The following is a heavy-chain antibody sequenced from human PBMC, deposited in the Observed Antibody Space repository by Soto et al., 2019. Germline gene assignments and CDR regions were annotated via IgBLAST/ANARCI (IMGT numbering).Heavy chain of an antibody. D-gene: IGHD6-6*01. CDR3: AKDSLYSSSSPKLLGWFDP. J-gene: IGHJ5*02. CDR1: GFTFDDYA. V-gene: IGHV3-9*01. CDR2: ISWNSGSI. Sequence: VQLVESGGGLVQPGRSLRLSCAASGFTFDDYAMHWVRQAPGKGLEWVSGISWNSGSIGYADSVKGRFTISRDNAKNSLYLQMNSLRAEDTALYYCAKDSLYSSSSPKLLGWFDPWGQGTLVTVSS.